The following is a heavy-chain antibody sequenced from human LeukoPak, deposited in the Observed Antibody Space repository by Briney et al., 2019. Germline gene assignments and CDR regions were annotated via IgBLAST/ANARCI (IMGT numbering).Heavy chain of an antibody. D-gene: IGHD3-10*01. CDR3: ARRDFGSARHFFDY. CDR2: MYPGGSDT. J-gene: IGHJ4*02. CDR1: GYSFTSFW. V-gene: IGHV5-51*01. Sequence: GESLKISCKGSGYSFTSFWIGWVRQMPGKGLEWMGIMYPGGSDTRYSPSFQGQVTISADKSISTAYLQWSSLKASDTAMYYCARRDFGSARHFFDYWGQGTLVTVSS.